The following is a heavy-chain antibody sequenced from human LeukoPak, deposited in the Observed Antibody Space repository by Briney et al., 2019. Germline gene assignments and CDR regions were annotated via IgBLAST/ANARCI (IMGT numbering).Heavy chain of an antibody. CDR2: IKQDGSEK. CDR1: GFTFSSYW. V-gene: IGHV3-7*03. D-gene: IGHD2-2*01. CDR3: ARDGDTMPALIDAFDI. J-gene: IGHJ3*02. Sequence: QPGGSLRLSCAASGFTFSSYWMSWVRQAPGKGLEWVANIKQDGSEKYYVDSVKGRFTISRDNAKNSLYLQMNSLRAEDTAVYYCARDGDTMPALIDAFDIWGQGTMVTVSS.